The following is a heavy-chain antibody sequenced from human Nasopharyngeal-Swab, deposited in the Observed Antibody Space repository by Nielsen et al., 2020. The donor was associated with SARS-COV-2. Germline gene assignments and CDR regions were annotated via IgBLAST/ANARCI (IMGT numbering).Heavy chain of an antibody. CDR1: GFTFSSYW. J-gene: IGHJ5*02. Sequence: GGSLRLSCAASGFTFSSYWMHWVRQAPGKGLVWVSRINSDGSSTSYADSVKGRFTISRDNAKNTLYLQMNSLRAEDTAVYYCARGYYDFWGGYAGFDPWGQGTLVTVSS. D-gene: IGHD3-3*01. V-gene: IGHV3-74*01. CDR2: INSDGSST. CDR3: ARGYYDFWGGYAGFDP.